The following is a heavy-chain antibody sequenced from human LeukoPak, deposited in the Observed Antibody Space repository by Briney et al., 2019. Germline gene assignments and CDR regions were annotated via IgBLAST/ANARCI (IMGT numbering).Heavy chain of an antibody. CDR1: GFTFSTSA. V-gene: IGHV3-23*01. CDR2: ISGYGRST. CDR3: AKVGASHIVREVIPQNGSDP. J-gene: IGHJ5*02. Sequence: AGASLRLSCVASGFTFSTSAMTWVRQAPGKGLEWVSSISGYGRSTYYADSLKGRFTISRDNSQNTLYLQMKNLRAEDTVVYFCAKVGASHIVREVIPQNGSDPWAKGTWVTVS. D-gene: IGHD3-10*01.